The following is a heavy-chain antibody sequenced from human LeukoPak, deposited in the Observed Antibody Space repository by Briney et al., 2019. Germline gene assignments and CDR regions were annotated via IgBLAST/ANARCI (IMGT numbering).Heavy chain of an antibody. D-gene: IGHD4-23*01. CDR3: ARGNGGNSGDPSVEIDY. CDR2: IYYSGST. J-gene: IGHJ4*02. V-gene: IGHV4-59*01. Sequence: SEILSLTCTVSSGSISSYYWSWIRQPPGKGLEWIGYIYYSGSTNYNPSLKSRVTISVDTSKNQFSLKLSSVTAADTAVYYCARGNGGNSGDPSVEIDYWGQGTLVTVSS. CDR1: SGSISSYY.